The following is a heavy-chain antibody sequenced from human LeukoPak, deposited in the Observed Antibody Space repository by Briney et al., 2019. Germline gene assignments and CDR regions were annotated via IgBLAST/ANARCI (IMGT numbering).Heavy chain of an antibody. D-gene: IGHD3-22*01. J-gene: IGHJ4*02. V-gene: IGHV3-9*03. Sequence: PGGSLRLXCAASGFTFDDYAMHWVRQAPGKGLEWVSGISWNSDSIGYADSVKGRFTISRDNAKNYLYLQMNSLRAEDMALYYCAKSPSYYYDSSGYFDYWGQGTLVTVSS. CDR3: AKSPSYYYDSSGYFDY. CDR2: ISWNSDSI. CDR1: GFTFDDYA.